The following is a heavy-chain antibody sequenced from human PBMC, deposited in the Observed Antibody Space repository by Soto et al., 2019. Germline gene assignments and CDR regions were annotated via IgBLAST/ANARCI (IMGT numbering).Heavy chain of an antibody. CDR2: IHYSGST. CDR1: GGSISRGGYY. Sequence: LCGGSISRGGYYWSWIRQHPGKGLEWIGYIHYSGSTYYNPSLKSRVTISVDTSKNQFSRKLSSVTAADTAVYYCGRGGGYYDFWSGYYTGYYYMDVWGKGTTVTVSS. V-gene: IGHV4-31*02. D-gene: IGHD3-3*01. CDR3: GRGGGYYDFWSGYYTGYYYMDV. J-gene: IGHJ6*03.